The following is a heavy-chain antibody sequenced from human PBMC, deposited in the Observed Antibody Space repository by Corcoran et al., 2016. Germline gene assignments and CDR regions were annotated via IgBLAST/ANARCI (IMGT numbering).Heavy chain of an antibody. J-gene: IGHJ6*02. CDR3: ASYRAGDSYGYEDYYGMDV. CDR1: GGTFSSYA. CDR2: IIPIFGTA. D-gene: IGHD5-18*01. V-gene: IGHV1-69*01. Sequence: QVQLVQSGAEVKKPGSSVKVSCKASGGTFSSYAISWVRQAPGQGLEWMGGIIPIFGTANYAQKFQGRVTITADESTSTAYMELSSLRSEDTAVYYCASYRAGDSYGYEDYYGMDVWGQGTTVTVSS.